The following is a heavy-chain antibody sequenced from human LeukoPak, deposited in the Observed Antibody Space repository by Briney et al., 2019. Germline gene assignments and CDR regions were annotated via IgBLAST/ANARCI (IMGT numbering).Heavy chain of an antibody. V-gene: IGHV4-34*01. CDR2: INPRGST. D-gene: IGHD1-1*01. J-gene: IGHJ4*02. Sequence: SETLSLTCAVYGGSLNGHYWSWIRQPPGKGLEWIGDINPRGSTNYNPSLKTRVTISVDTSKNQFSLKLRSVSAEDTAVYYCARLFGTGTPFDYWGQGTLVTVSS. CDR1: GGSLNGHY. CDR3: ARLFGTGTPFDY.